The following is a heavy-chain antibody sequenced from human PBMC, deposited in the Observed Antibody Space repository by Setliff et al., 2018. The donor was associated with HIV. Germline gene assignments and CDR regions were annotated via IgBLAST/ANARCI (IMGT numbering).Heavy chain of an antibody. CDR3: ARRRGYCSGGTCYSGGYWFDP. D-gene: IGHD2-15*01. J-gene: IGHJ5*02. V-gene: IGHV4-39*01. CDR1: GGSISSSSYY. Sequence: PSETLSLTCTVSGGSISSSSYYWAWVRQPPGKGLGWIGSIYYSGSTSYNPSLKSRVTISVDTSKNQFSLKLRSVTAADTAVYYCARRRGYCSGGTCYSGGYWFDPWGQGTLVTVSS. CDR2: IYYSGST.